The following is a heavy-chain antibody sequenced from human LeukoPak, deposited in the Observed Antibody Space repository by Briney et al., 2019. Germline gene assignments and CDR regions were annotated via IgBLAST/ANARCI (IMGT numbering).Heavy chain of an antibody. CDR3: ARDAQLSGSGSYGPFDY. Sequence: TSQTLSLTCTVSGGSISSGGHYWSWIRQHPGKGLEWIVYIYYSGSTYYNPSLKSRVTISVDTSKNQFSLKLSSVTAADTAVYYCARDAQLSGSGSYGPFDYWGQGTLVTVSS. CDR2: IYYSGST. CDR1: GGSISSGGHY. J-gene: IGHJ4*02. D-gene: IGHD3-10*01. V-gene: IGHV4-31*03.